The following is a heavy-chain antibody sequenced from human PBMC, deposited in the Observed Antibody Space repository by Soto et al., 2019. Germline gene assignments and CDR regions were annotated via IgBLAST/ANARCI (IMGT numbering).Heavy chain of an antibody. V-gene: IGHV1-3*01. D-gene: IGHD2-15*01. J-gene: IGHJ3*02. CDR2: INAGNGNT. CDR3: ARVHCSGGSCRWLGAFDI. Sequence: ASVKVSCKASGYTFTSYARHWVRQAPGQRLEWMGWINAGNGNTKYSQKFQGRVTITRDTSASTAYMELSSLRSEDTAVYYCARVHCSGGSCRWLGAFDIWGQGTIVTVSS. CDR1: GYTFTSYA.